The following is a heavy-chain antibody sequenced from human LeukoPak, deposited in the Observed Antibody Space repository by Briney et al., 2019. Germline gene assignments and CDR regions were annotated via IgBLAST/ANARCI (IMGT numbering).Heavy chain of an antibody. V-gene: IGHV3-23*01. CDR3: AKDWGY. CDR1: GFTFSSYS. CDR2: ISGSGESI. D-gene: IGHD3-16*01. Sequence: GGSLRLSCAASGFTFSSYSMNWVRQAPGKGLEWVSGISGSGESIHYADSVEGRFTISTDNSKNTLYLQMNSLRVEDTAVYYCAKDWGYWGQGTLVTVSS. J-gene: IGHJ4*02.